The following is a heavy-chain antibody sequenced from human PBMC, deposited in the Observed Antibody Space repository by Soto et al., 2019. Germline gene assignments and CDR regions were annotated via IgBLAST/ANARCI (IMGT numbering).Heavy chain of an antibody. Sequence: GGSLRLSCAASGFSFSSYAMGWVRQAPGKGLEWVSGISGTGGSTYYADSVKGRFTISGDNSQNTLYLQMDSLRAEDTAVYHCAKRLVPTVYGSVTTFWYFDLWGRGTLVTVSS. D-gene: IGHD3-10*01. CDR2: ISGTGGST. J-gene: IGHJ2*01. CDR1: GFSFSSYA. V-gene: IGHV3-23*01. CDR3: AKRLVPTVYGSVTTFWYFDL.